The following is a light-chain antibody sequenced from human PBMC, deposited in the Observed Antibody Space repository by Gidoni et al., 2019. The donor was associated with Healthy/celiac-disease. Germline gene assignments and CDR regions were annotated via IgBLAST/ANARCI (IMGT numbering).Light chain of an antibody. CDR3: QHRSNWPPS. J-gene: IGKJ3*01. CDR2: DAS. Sequence: EIELTQCPATLSLSPGERDTLPCRASQSVSSYLAWYQQKPGQAPMLLIYDASNRATGIPAWFSGSWSGTVFTPTISRLDPEVFAFYCCQHRSNWPPSFGPGTKVDIK. CDR1: QSVSSY. V-gene: IGKV3-11*01.